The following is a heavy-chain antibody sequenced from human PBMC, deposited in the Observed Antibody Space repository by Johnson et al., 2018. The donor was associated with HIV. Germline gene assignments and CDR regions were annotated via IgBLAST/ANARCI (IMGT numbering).Heavy chain of an antibody. CDR1: GFTFSSYD. Sequence: VQLVESGGGFVQPGGSLRLSCAASGFTFSSYDMHWVRQATGKGLEWVSAIGTAGDTYYPGSVKGRFTISRENAKNSLYLQMNSLRAGDTAVYYCARVGYHDAFDIWGQGTMVTVSS. J-gene: IGHJ3*02. CDR3: ARVGYHDAFDI. V-gene: IGHV3-13*01. D-gene: IGHD3-16*02. CDR2: IGTAGDT.